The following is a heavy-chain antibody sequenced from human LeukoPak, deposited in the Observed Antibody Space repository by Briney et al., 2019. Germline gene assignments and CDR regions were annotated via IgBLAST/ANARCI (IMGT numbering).Heavy chain of an antibody. V-gene: IGHV3-30*02. CDR3: AKDPTHFRVWDDYDNTRLNY. CDR1: GFTFSSYG. J-gene: IGHJ4*02. CDR2: IRYDGSNK. D-gene: IGHD3-22*01. Sequence: GGSLRLSCAASGFTFSSYGMHWVRQAPGKGLEWVAFIRYDGSNKYYADSVKGRFTISRDNSKNTVYLQMNSLRAEDTAVYYCAKDPTHFRVWDDYDNTRLNYWGQGTLVTVSS.